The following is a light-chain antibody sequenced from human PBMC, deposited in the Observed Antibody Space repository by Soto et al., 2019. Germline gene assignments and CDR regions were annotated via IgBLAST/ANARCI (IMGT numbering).Light chain of an antibody. CDR1: SSDVGGYNY. J-gene: IGLJ2*01. Sequence: QSALTQPASVSGSPGQSITISCTGTSSDVGGYNYVSWYQHHPGKAPKLMIYEVSNRPSGVSNRFSGSKSGNTASLTISGGQADDEADYYCSSYTSSTTVVFGGGTKLTVL. V-gene: IGLV2-14*01. CDR2: EVS. CDR3: SSYTSSTTVV.